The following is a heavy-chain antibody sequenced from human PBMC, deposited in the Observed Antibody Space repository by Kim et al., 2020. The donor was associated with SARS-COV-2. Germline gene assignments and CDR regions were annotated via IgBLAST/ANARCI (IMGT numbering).Heavy chain of an antibody. CDR3: AKLVGFGELLFFGDAFDI. Sequence: TGQFTISRDNSKNTLYLQMNSLRAEDTAVYYCAKLVGFGELLFFGDAFDIWGQGTMVTVSS. V-gene: IGHV3-33*06. D-gene: IGHD3-10*01. J-gene: IGHJ3*02.